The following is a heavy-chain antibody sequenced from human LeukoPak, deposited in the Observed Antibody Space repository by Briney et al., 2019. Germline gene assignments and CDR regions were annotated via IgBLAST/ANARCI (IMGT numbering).Heavy chain of an antibody. CDR1: GFTFSFYW. J-gene: IGHJ4*02. V-gene: IGHV3-7*05. CDR3: AKPPYGRDVYNYFDY. D-gene: IGHD5-24*01. CDR2: IKQDGSEK. Sequence: GGSLRLSCADSGFTFSFYWMSWARQAPGKGLEWVANIKQDGSEKYYVDSVKGRFTISRDNAKNTLYLQMNSLRVEDTAVYYCAKPPYGRDVYNYFDYWGQGTPVTVSS.